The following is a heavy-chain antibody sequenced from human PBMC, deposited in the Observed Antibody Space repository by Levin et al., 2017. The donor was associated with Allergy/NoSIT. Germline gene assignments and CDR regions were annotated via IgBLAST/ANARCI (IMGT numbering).Heavy chain of an antibody. Sequence: LSLTCEASGFTVSINYMSWVRQAPGKGLEWVSVIYSGGSTYYADSVTGRFTISRDNSKNTLYLQMNSLRAEDTAVYYCARVQSSYEDAFDIWGQGTMVTVSS. CDR3: ARVQSSYEDAFDI. CDR2: IYSGGST. D-gene: IGHD5-18*01. CDR1: GFTVSINY. V-gene: IGHV3-53*01. J-gene: IGHJ3*02.